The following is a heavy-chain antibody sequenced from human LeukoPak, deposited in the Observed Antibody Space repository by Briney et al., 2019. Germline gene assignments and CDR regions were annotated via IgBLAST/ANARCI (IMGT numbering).Heavy chain of an antibody. D-gene: IGHD2-2*01. Sequence: SETLSLTCAVYGGSFSGYYWSWIRQPPGKGLEWFGEINHSGSTNYNPSLKSRVTISVDTSKNQFSLKLSSVTAADTAVYYCARDQPYQLFPPYYYYYGMDVWGQGTTVTVSS. CDR1: GGSFSGYY. V-gene: IGHV4-34*01. J-gene: IGHJ6*02. CDR3: ARDQPYQLFPPYYYYYGMDV. CDR2: INHSGST.